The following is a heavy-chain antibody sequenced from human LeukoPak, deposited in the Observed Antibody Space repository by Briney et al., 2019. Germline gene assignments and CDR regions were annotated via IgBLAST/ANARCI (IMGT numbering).Heavy chain of an antibody. CDR1: GFTVSTNY. CDR2: LYSGGNT. V-gene: IGHV3-66*01. J-gene: IGHJ3*02. D-gene: IGHD3-10*01. CDR3: ARDLVYGSGAFDI. Sequence: GGSLRLSCAASGFTVSTNYMGWVRQAPGKGLGWVSVLYSGGNTYYADSVKGRSTISRDNSRNTLYLQMSSLRADDAAVYFCARDLVYGSGAFDIWGQGTLVTVSS.